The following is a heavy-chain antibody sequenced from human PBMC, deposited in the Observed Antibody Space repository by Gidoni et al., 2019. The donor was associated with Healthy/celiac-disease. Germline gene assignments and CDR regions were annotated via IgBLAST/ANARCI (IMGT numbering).Heavy chain of an antibody. CDR1: GYTFTSYG. D-gene: IGHD3-22*01. CDR2: ISAYDMNT. J-gene: IGHJ4*02. V-gene: IGHV1-18*01. CDR3: ARYEDYYDSSGCEHDY. Sequence: QVQLVQSGAEVKKPGASVKVSCKASGYTFTSYGISWVRQATGQGLEWMGWISAYDMNTNNAQKLQGRVTMTTDTSTSTAYMELRSLGSDDTAVYYCARYEDYYDSSGCEHDYWGQGTLVTVSS.